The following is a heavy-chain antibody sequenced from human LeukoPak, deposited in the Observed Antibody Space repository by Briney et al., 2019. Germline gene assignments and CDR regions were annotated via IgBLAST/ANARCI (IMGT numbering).Heavy chain of an antibody. CDR3: AARSTAAFDV. Sequence: GGSLRLSCGVSGFTFRKYDMSWVRQAPGKGLEWVSDISGRGGGTFYADFLKGRVTISKDKSKSTVYLQMNSLRAEDTAVYYCAARSTAAFDVGGRGTLVIVSS. D-gene: IGHD2-2*01. CDR1: GFTFRKYD. V-gene: IGHV3-23*01. CDR2: ISGRGGGT. J-gene: IGHJ2*01.